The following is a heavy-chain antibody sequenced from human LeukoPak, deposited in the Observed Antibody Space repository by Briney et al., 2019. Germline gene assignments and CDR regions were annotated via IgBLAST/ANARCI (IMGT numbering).Heavy chain of an antibody. CDR2: IYYSGST. D-gene: IGHD6-19*01. CDR1: CGSISSYY. Sequence: SETLSLTCTVSCGSISSYYWSWSRQPPGKGLEWSGYIYYSGSTNYNPSLKSRVTISVDPSKNQFSLKLSYVNAADTAVYYCARPVSGSSGWYYNYWGQGTLVTVSS. V-gene: IGHV4-59*12. CDR3: ARPVSGSSGWYYNY. J-gene: IGHJ4*02.